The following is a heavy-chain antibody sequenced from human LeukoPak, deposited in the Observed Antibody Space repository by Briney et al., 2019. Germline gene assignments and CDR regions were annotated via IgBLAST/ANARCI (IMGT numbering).Heavy chain of an antibody. CDR1: GFTFSSYG. CDR3: AKLDIGDYYYYGMDV. J-gene: IGHJ6*02. CDR2: ISYDGSNK. V-gene: IGHV3-30*18. Sequence: PGGSLRLSCAASGFTFSSYGMHWVRQAPGKGLEWVAVISYDGSNKYYADSVKGRLTISRDNSKNTLYLQMNSLRAEDTAVYYCAKLDIGDYYYYGMDVWGQGTTVTVSS. D-gene: IGHD3-9*01.